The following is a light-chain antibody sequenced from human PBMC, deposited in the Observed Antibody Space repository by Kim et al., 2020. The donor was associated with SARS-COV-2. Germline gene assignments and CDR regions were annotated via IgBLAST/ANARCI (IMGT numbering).Light chain of an antibody. J-gene: IGKJ1*01. CDR1: KGISSW. CDR3: QQANRFPWT. V-gene: IGKV1-12*01. Sequence: ASVGDRVNITCRASKGISSWLVWYQQKPGKAPKLLIYAASSLQSGVPSRFSGSGSGTDFTLTISSLQPEDFATYYCQQANRFPWTFGQGTKVDIK. CDR2: AAS.